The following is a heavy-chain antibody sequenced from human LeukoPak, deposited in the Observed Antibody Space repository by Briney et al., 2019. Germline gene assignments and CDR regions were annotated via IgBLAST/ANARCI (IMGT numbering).Heavy chain of an antibody. V-gene: IGHV3-23*01. Sequence: PGGSLRLSCAASGFTFSSYAMSWVRQAPGKGLEWVSAISGSGGSTYYADSVKGWFTISRDNSKNTLYLQMNSLRAEDTAVYYCAKELWGDGYTLNDYWGQGTLVTVSS. CDR2: ISGSGGST. D-gene: IGHD3-16*01. CDR1: GFTFSSYA. J-gene: IGHJ4*02. CDR3: AKELWGDGYTLNDY.